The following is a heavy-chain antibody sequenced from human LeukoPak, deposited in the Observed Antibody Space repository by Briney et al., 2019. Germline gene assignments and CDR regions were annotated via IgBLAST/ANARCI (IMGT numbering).Heavy chain of an antibody. J-gene: IGHJ3*02. CDR1: GFTFSSYG. Sequence: PGGSLRLSCAASGFTFSSYGMHWVRQAPGKGLEWVAVISYDGSNKYYADSVKGRFTISRDNSKNTLYLQMNSLRAEDTAVYYCAKRAYYYGSGIYYKDAFDIWGQGTMVTVSS. V-gene: IGHV3-30*18. D-gene: IGHD3-10*01. CDR3: AKRAYYYGSGIYYKDAFDI. CDR2: ISYDGSNK.